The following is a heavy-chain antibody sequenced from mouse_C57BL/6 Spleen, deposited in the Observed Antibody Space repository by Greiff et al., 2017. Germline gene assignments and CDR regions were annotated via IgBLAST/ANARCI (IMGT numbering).Heavy chain of an antibody. CDR1: GFNIKDYY. CDR3: ARPAQAPGYYFDY. J-gene: IGHJ2*01. D-gene: IGHD3-2*02. CDR2: LGSEDGDT. V-gene: IGHV14-2*01. Sequence: VQLMQSGAELVKPGASVKLSCTASGFNIKDYYMHWVNQRTEQGLEWIGRLGSEDGDTKSAPKFQGKATITADTSSNTAYLQLSSLTSEDTAVYCCARPAQAPGYYFDYWGQGTTLTVSS.